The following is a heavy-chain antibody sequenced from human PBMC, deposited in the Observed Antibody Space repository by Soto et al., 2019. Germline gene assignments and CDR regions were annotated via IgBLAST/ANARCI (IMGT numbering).Heavy chain of an antibody. V-gene: IGHV3-74*01. Sequence: EVQLAESGGGLVQPGGSLRLSCAASGFTFSNYWMHWVRQAPGKGLVWVSRIKTDGSNATYADSVKGRFTISRDNAKNPLFLQMSRLGAEDTAVYYGASGDCSPASCYFGGTYWGQGTLVTVSS. CDR3: ASGDCSPASCYFGGTY. CDR1: GFTFSNYW. J-gene: IGHJ4*02. D-gene: IGHD2-2*01. CDR2: IKTDGSNA.